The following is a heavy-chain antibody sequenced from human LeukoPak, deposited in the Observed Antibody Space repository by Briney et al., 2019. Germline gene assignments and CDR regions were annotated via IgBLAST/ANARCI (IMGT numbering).Heavy chain of an antibody. V-gene: IGHV1-46*01. J-gene: IGHJ4*02. Sequence: ASVKVSCTASGYTFTSNYIHWVRQAPGEGLEWMGMIYPRDGSTSYAQKFQGRVTVTRDTSTSTVHMELSGLRSEDTAVYYCARDQEGFDYWGQGTLVTVSS. CDR1: GYTFTSNY. CDR3: ARDQEGFDY. CDR2: IYPRDGST.